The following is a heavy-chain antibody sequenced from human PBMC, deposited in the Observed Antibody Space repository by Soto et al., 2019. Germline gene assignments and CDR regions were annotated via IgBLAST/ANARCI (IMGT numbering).Heavy chain of an antibody. V-gene: IGHV3-30*03. Sequence: QVQLVESGGGVVQPGRSLRLSCAASGFTFSSYGMHWVRQAPGKGLEWVAVISYDGSNKYYADSVKGRFTISRDNSKNTLYLQMNSLRAEDTAVYYCARQLPNMRVGEGDYWGQGTLVTVSS. CDR1: GFTFSSYG. CDR2: ISYDGSNK. D-gene: IGHD3-22*01. CDR3: ARQLPNMRVGEGDY. J-gene: IGHJ4*02.